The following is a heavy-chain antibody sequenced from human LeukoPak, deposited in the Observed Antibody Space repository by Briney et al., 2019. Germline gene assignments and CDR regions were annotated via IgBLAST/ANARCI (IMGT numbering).Heavy chain of an antibody. J-gene: IGHJ6*03. CDR3: ARGQTGDDYYCYYMDV. CDR1: GGTFSSYA. V-gene: IGHV1-69*05. Sequence: GASVKVSCKASGGTFSSYAISWVRQAPGQGLEWMGGIIPIFGTANYAQKFQGRVTITTDESTSTAYMELSSLRSEDTAVYYCARGQTGDDYYCYYMDVWGKGTTVTVSS. CDR2: IIPIFGTA. D-gene: IGHD7-27*01.